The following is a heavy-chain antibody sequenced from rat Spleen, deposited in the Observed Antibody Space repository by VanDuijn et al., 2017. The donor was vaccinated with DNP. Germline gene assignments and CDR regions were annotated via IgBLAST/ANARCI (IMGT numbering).Heavy chain of an antibody. J-gene: IGHJ3*01. V-gene: IGHV5-31*01. CDR2: ISRSGGST. CDR3: SIYYYSGDNWFAY. D-gene: IGHD1-1*01. CDR1: GFTINNYW. Sequence: EVQLVESGGDLVQPGRSLKVFCVVSGFTINNYWMTWIRQVPGKGLEWVASISRSGGSTYYPDSVRGRFTISRDNAKTTLYLQMNSLRSEDTATYYCSIYYYSGDNWFAYWGQGTLVTVSS.